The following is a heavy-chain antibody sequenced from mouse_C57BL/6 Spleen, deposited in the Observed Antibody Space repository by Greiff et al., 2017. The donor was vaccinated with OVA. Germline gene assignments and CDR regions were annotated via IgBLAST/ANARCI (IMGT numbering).Heavy chain of an antibody. D-gene: IGHD2-1*01. CDR1: GFTFSSYA. Sequence: DVMLVESGGGLVKPGGSLKLSCAASGFTFSSYAMSWVRQTPEKRLEWVATISDGGSYTYYPDNVKGRFTISRDNAKNNLYLQMSHLKSEDTAMYYCARDGKRYAMDYWGQGTSVTVSS. V-gene: IGHV5-4*01. CDR3: ARDGKRYAMDY. CDR2: ISDGGSYT. J-gene: IGHJ4*01.